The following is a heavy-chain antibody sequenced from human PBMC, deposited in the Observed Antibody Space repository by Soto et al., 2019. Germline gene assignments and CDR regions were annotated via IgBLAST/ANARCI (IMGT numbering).Heavy chain of an antibody. CDR1: GGSISSGDYY. CDR3: ARFYGSGRPNTARYYYYGMDV. CDR2: IYYSGST. D-gene: IGHD3-10*01. Sequence: SETLSLTCTVSGGSISSGDYYWSWIRQPPGKGLEWIGYIYYSGSTYYNPSLKSRVTISVDTSKNQFSLKLSSVTAADTAVYYCARFYGSGRPNTARYYYYGMDVWGQGTTVTVS. V-gene: IGHV4-30-4*01. J-gene: IGHJ6*02.